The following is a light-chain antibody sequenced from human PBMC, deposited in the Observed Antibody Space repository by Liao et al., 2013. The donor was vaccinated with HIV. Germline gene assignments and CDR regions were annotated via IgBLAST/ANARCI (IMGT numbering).Light chain of an antibody. Sequence: SYELTQPPSVSVSPGQTANITCSGDKLGDKYACWYHQKPGQSPERFSGSNSGNTATLTISGTQTMDEADYYCQAWDSSISYVFGTGTKLTVL. CDR3: QAWDSSISYV. J-gene: IGLJ1*01. CDR1: KLGDKY. V-gene: IGLV3-1*01.